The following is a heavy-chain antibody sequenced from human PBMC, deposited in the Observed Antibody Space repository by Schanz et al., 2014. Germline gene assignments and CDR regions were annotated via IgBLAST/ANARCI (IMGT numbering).Heavy chain of an antibody. V-gene: IGHV1-18*01. Sequence: QGQLVQSGAEVKKPGASVKVSCKASGYTFTSYGITWVRQAPGQGLEWMGWISAYNGHTTYAQKCQGRVTMTTDTSTSTVYMEVSGLRSEDTAVYYCAKVDRTRYYAMDVWGQGTTVTVSS. CDR3: AKVDRTRYYAMDV. CDR1: GYTFTSYG. D-gene: IGHD3-9*01. CDR2: ISAYNGHT. J-gene: IGHJ6*02.